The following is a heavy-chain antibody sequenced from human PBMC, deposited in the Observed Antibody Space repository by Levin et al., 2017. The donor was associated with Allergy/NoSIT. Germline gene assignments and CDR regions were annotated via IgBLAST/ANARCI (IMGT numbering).Heavy chain of an antibody. Sequence: PGGSLRLSCAASGFTFSTYAMSWVRQAPGKGLEWVSGLSGSGTNTYYADSVKGRFTISRDNSKNTLYLQMHSLRAEDTALYYCVKNNWDNEYILDVWGRGTTVTVSS. CDR2: LSGSGTNT. V-gene: IGHV3-23*01. CDR3: VKNNWDNEYILDV. J-gene: IGHJ6*04. D-gene: IGHD1/OR15-1a*01. CDR1: GFTFSTYA.